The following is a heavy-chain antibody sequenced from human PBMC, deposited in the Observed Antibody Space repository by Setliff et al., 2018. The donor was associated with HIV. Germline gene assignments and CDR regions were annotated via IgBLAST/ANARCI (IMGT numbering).Heavy chain of an antibody. V-gene: IGHV1-18*03. Sequence: ASVKVSCKASGYTFTSYGISWVRQAPGQGLEWMGSISGYNGNTNYAQEFQGRVTITRDTSASTAYMELSSLRSEDMAVYYCARGKVGYDGIMDVWGKGTTVTVSS. D-gene: IGHD3-16*01. CDR1: GYTFTSYG. J-gene: IGHJ6*04. CDR2: ISGYNGNT. CDR3: ARGKVGYDGIMDV.